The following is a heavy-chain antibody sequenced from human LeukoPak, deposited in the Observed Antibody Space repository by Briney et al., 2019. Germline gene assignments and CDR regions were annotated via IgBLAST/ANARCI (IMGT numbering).Heavy chain of an antibody. Sequence: PGGSLRISCAASGFTFSSYSMNWVRQAPGKGLEWVSSISSSSSYIYYADSVKGRFTISRDNAKNSLYLQMNSLRAEDTAVYYCARDLGITIFGVVSNWGQGTLVTVSS. CDR1: GFTFSSYS. D-gene: IGHD3-3*01. V-gene: IGHV3-21*01. CDR3: ARDLGITIFGVVSN. CDR2: ISSSSSYI. J-gene: IGHJ4*02.